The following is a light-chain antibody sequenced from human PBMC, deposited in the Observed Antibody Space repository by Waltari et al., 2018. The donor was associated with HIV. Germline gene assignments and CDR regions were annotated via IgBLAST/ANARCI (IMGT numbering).Light chain of an antibody. CDR2: RNN. CDR1: RSNIGSNT. J-gene: IGLJ3*02. Sequence: QSVLTQPPSASGTPGQRVTISCSGSRSNIGSNTVSWYQQLPGTAPKLFIYRNNQRPSAVPYRFSGSKSGTSASLAISGLQSEDEADYYCAAWEDSLNGWVFGGGTKLTVV. CDR3: AAWEDSLNGWV. V-gene: IGLV1-44*01.